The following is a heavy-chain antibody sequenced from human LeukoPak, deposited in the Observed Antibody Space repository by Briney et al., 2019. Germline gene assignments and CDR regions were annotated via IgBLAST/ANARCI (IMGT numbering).Heavy chain of an antibody. D-gene: IGHD4-17*01. CDR2: ISLYDDDN. CDR1: GYTFSNYG. CDR3: ARDAKFLRGGHYQAFDC. Sequence: ASVKVSCKASGYTFSNYGVSWVRQAPGQGLKWMGWISLYDDDNQSSRGFQDRLTMTTDTSTSTAYMELSSLRSDDTAVYYCARDAKFLRGGHYQAFDCWGQGTLVTVSS. J-gene: IGHJ4*02. V-gene: IGHV1-18*01.